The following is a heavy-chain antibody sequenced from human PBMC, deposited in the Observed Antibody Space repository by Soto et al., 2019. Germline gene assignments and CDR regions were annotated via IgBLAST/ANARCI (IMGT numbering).Heavy chain of an antibody. J-gene: IGHJ2*01. Sequence: PSETLSLTCTVSGGSISSGDYYWSWIRQPPGKGLEWIGYIYYSGSTYYNPSLKSRVTISVDRSKNQFSLKLSSVTAADTAVYYCARGRSGTVTKNWYFDLWGRGTLVTVSS. V-gene: IGHV4-30-4*01. D-gene: IGHD4-17*01. CDR1: GGSISSGDYY. CDR2: IYYSGST. CDR3: ARGRSGTVTKNWYFDL.